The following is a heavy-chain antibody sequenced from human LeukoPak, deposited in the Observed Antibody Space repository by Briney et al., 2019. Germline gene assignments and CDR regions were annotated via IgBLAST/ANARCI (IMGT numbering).Heavy chain of an antibody. Sequence: PGGSLRLSCAASGFTFSNYAMRWVRQAPGKGLEWVSGISGSGDSTYYADSVKGRFTISRDNSKNTLYLQMNSLRAEDTAVYYCAGTYYYDKGAFDIWGQGTMVTVSS. CDR3: AGTYYYDKGAFDI. CDR2: ISGSGDST. D-gene: IGHD3-22*01. V-gene: IGHV3-23*01. J-gene: IGHJ3*02. CDR1: GFTFSNYA.